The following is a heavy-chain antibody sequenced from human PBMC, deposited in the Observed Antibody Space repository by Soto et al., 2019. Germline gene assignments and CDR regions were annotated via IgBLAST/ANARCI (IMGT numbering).Heavy chain of an antibody. CDR1: GDYFNNRQTLNSCP. CDR2: INPLVGTT. D-gene: IGHD3-16*01. V-gene: IGHV1-69*06. J-gene: IGHJ6*02. Sequence: QVQVVQSGAEVKRPGSSVNVSCKAPGDYFNNRQTLNSCPISWVRQAPGQGLEWMGGINPLVGTTNYAQRFQGRVTITADKATSTTSLELNNETSDDTAVYYCAKSWGGAIYYYDYAMDVWGQGTTVTVSS. CDR3: AKSWGGAIYYYDYAMDV.